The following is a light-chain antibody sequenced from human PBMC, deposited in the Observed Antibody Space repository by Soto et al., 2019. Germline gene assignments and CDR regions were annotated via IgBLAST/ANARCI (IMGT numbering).Light chain of an antibody. Sequence: FVVTQSPDTLSLSPGETATLSCRASQSVSSSVAWYQHKPGQSPRLVVYSGYKRSPGIPARFSGSGSGTDFTLTISRLESDYFAIYYCQQRYSWLRVFGPGTKVEVK. V-gene: IGKV3-11*01. CDR1: QSVSSS. CDR2: SGY. J-gene: IGKJ1*01. CDR3: QQRYSWLRV.